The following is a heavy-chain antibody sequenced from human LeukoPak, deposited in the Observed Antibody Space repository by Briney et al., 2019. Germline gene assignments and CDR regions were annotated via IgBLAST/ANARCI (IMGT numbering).Heavy chain of an antibody. V-gene: IGHV5-51*01. CDR1: GYSFTSYW. J-gene: IGHJ3*02. Sequence: GESLKISCKGSGYSFTSYWIGWVRQMPGKGLEGMGIIYPGDSDTRYSPSFQGRVTISADKSISTAYLQWSSLKASDTAMYYCARPRIVGATDDAFDIWGQGTMVTVSS. D-gene: IGHD1-26*01. CDR2: IYPGDSDT. CDR3: ARPRIVGATDDAFDI.